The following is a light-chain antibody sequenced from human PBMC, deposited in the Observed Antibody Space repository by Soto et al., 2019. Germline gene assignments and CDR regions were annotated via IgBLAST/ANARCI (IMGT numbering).Light chain of an antibody. J-gene: IGKJ2*01. CDR1: QSISSY. V-gene: IGKV1-39*01. Sequence: DLQMTQSPSSLSASVGDRVTITCRASQSISSYLNWYQQKLGKAPKLLIYAASSLQSGVPSRFSGSGSGTDFTLTISSLQPEDFATYYCQQSYSTPNTFGQGTKLEIK. CDR2: AAS. CDR3: QQSYSTPNT.